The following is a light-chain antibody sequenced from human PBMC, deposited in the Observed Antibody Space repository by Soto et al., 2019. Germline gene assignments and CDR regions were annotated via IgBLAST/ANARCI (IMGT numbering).Light chain of an antibody. V-gene: IGKV1-5*03. CDR1: QTISRW. Sequence: DIQMTQSPSTLSGSVGVRVTITCRASQTISRWLAWYQQKSGKARTILIYKASTLKSGVPSRLSGSGAGTEFSLIISSQQPDEVATDYCQHYKSSSEAFGQGNKGDLK. J-gene: IGKJ1*01. CDR3: QHYKSSSEA. CDR2: KAS.